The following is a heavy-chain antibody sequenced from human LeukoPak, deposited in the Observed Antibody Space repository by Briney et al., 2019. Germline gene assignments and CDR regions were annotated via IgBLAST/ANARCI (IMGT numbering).Heavy chain of an antibody. Sequence: GRSLRLSCAASGFTFSTYAMHWVRQAPGKGLDWVADISYDGSSRSYADPVRGRFIISRDNSKSTLYVEMNSLRAEDTAVYYCARLVGWNYDYWGQGTLVTVSS. CDR3: ARLVGWNYDY. CDR1: GFTFSTYA. V-gene: IGHV3-30-3*01. D-gene: IGHD1-1*01. J-gene: IGHJ4*02. CDR2: ISYDGSSR.